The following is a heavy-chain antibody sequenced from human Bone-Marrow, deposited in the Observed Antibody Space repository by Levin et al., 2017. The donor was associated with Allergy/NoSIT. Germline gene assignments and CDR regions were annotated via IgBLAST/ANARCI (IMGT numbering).Heavy chain of an antibody. Sequence: GESLKISCAASGFTFSSYSVNWVRQAPGKGLEWVSSISSSGGYIYYADSVKGRFTISRDNAKNSLYLQMNSLEAEDTAIYYCARAKRAYPLKCAVDIWGQGTMVTVSS. CDR3: ARAKRAYPLKCAVDI. CDR2: ISSSGGYI. V-gene: IGHV3-21*01. D-gene: IGHD2-21*01. J-gene: IGHJ3*02. CDR1: GFTFSSYS.